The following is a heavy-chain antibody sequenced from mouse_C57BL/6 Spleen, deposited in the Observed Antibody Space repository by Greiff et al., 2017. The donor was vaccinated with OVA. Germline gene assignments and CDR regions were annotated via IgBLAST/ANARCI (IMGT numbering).Heavy chain of an antibody. CDR1: GYSITSGYY. V-gene: IGHV3-6*01. D-gene: IGHD1-1*01. Sequence: VQLQQSGPGLVKASQSLSLTCSVPGYSITSGYYWNWIRQFPGNKLEWMGYISYDGSNNYNPSLKNRISITRDTSKNQFFLKLNSVTTEDTATYYCARDDTTVVAPYYAMDYWGQGTSVTVSS. CDR3: ARDDTTVVAPYYAMDY. J-gene: IGHJ4*01. CDR2: ISYDGSN.